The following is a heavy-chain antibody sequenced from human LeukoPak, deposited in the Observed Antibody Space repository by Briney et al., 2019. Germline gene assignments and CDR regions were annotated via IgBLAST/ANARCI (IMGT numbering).Heavy chain of an antibody. D-gene: IGHD5-18*01. Sequence: GGSLRLSCAASGFTFSSYAMSWVRQAPGKGLEWVSAIRDSGGSTYYAGSVKGRFTISRDISKNTLYLQMNSLSGDDTAIYYCAKEVNLGYRSGDYFDYWGQGTLVAVSS. J-gene: IGHJ4*02. CDR2: IRDSGGST. V-gene: IGHV3-23*01. CDR1: GFTFSSYA. CDR3: AKEVNLGYRSGDYFDY.